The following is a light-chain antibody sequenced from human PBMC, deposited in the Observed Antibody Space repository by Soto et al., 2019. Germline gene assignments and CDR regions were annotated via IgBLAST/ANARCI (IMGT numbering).Light chain of an antibody. Sequence: DIQMTQSPSTLSASVGDRVTITCRASQSISSWLAWYQQKPGKAPKLLIYDASSLESGVPSRFSGSGSGTEFTHTISSLQPDDFATYYCQQYNSYSTLQWTFGQGTKVEIK. V-gene: IGKV1-5*01. J-gene: IGKJ1*01. CDR2: DAS. CDR3: QQYNSYSTLQWT. CDR1: QSISSW.